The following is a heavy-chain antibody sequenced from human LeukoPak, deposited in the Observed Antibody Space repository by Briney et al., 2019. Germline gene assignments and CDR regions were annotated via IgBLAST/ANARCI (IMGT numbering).Heavy chain of an antibody. CDR1: GFTFSSYW. D-gene: IGHD2-2*01. CDR3: ARVPNARTKYPESN. J-gene: IGHJ4*02. CDR2: INSDGSST. V-gene: IGHV3-74*01. Sequence: GGSLRLSCAASGFTFSSYWMHWVRQAPGKGLVWVSRINSDGSSTSYTDSVKGRFTISRDNAKNTLYLQMNSLRAEDTAVYYCARVPNARTKYPESNWGQGTLVTVSS.